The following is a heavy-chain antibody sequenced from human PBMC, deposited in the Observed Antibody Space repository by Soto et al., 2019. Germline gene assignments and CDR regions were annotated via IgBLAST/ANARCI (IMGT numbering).Heavy chain of an antibody. CDR3: AHREAHWNFHDDYYYGMDV. V-gene: IGHV2-5*02. CDR2: IYWDDDK. CDR1: GFSLSTSGVG. D-gene: IGHD1-7*01. J-gene: IGHJ6*02. Sequence: QITLKESGPTLVKPTQTLTLTCTFSGFSLSTSGVGVGWIRQPPGKALEWLALIYWDDDKRYSPSLKSRLTIPKDTSKNQVVLTMTNMDPVDTATYYCAHREAHWNFHDDYYYGMDVWGQGTTVTVSS.